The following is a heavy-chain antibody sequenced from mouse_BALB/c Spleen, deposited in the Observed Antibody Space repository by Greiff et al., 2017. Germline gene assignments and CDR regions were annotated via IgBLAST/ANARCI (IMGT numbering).Heavy chain of an antibody. CDR1: GFSLTSYG. CDR2: IWAGGST. J-gene: IGHJ4*01. V-gene: IGHV2-9*02. Sequence: VKLMESGPGLVAPSQSLSITCTVSGFSLTSYGVHWVRQPPGKGLEWLGVIWAGGSTNYNSALMSRLSISKDNSKSQVFLKMNSLQTDDTARYYCARELGHYAMDYWGQGTSVTVSS. D-gene: IGHD4-1*01. CDR3: ARELGHYAMDY.